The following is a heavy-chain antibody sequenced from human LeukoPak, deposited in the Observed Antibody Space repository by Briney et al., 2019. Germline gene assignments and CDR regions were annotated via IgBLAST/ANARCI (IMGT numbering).Heavy chain of an antibody. D-gene: IGHD3-3*01. CDR3: AKSVAIYFYYGLDV. CDR1: GFTFSAFW. J-gene: IGHJ6*02. CDR2: ISGSGGST. Sequence: PGGSLRLSCAASGFTFSAFWMHWVRQTPGKGLEWVSAISGSGGSTYYADSVKGRFTISRDNSKNTLFLQMNSLRVEDTASYYCAKSVAIYFYYGLDVWGQGTTVTVSS. V-gene: IGHV3-23*01.